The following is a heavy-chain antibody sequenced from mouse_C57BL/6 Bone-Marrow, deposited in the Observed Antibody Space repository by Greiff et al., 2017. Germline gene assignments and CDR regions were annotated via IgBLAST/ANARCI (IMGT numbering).Heavy chain of an antibody. V-gene: IGHV5-4*01. CDR2: ISDGGSYT. Sequence: EVKVVESGGGLVKPGGSLKLSCAASGFTFSSYAMSWVRQTPEKRLEWVATISDGGSYTYYPDNVKGRFTISRDNAKNNLYLQMSHLKSEDTAMYYCARDYGSSYGEFAYWGQGTLVTVSA. CDR3: ARDYGSSYGEFAY. J-gene: IGHJ3*01. CDR1: GFTFSSYA. D-gene: IGHD1-1*01.